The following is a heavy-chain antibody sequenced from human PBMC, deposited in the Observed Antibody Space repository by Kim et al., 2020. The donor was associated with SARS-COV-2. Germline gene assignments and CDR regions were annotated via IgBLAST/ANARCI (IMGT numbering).Heavy chain of an antibody. Sequence: GGSLRLSCAASGFTFSNAWMSWVRQAPGKGLEWVGRIKSKTDGGTTDYAAPVKGRFTISRDDSKNTLYLQMNSLKTEDTAVYYCTTNGGWFGEGIDYWGQGTLVTVSS. CDR1: GFTFSNAW. CDR3: TTNGGWFGEGIDY. CDR2: IKSKTDGGTT. J-gene: IGHJ4*02. V-gene: IGHV3-15*01. D-gene: IGHD3-10*01.